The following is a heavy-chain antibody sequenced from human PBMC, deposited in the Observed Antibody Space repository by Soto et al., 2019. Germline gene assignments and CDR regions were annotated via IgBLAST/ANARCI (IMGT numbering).Heavy chain of an antibody. D-gene: IGHD6-13*01. CDR3: AKVDVSTAGSFDY. V-gene: IGHV3-23*01. CDR2: ISASGGST. J-gene: IGHJ4*02. CDR1: GFTFSTYA. Sequence: GGSLRLSCAASGFTFSTYAMSWVRQAPGKGLEWVSSISASGGSTYYVDSVKGRFTISRDNSKNTVYLQMNSLSVGDTAVYLCAKVDVSTAGSFDYWGQGAMVTLSS.